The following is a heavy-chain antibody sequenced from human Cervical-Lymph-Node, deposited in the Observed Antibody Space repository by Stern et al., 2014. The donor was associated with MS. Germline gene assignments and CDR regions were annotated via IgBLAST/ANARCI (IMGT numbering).Heavy chain of an antibody. CDR3: ANVVRTTVTNNYFDP. CDR2: IRAQTGDT. Sequence: VQLVQSGGEVKRPGASVKVSCKTSANTFAAYAIAWVRQAPGQGLEWMGWIRAQTGDTNYAQKFQDRVIMTADTSTTTAFLEVRSLRFDDTAVYYCANVVRTTVTNNYFDPWGQGTLVTVSS. V-gene: IGHV1-18*01. J-gene: IGHJ5*02. D-gene: IGHD4-17*01. CDR1: ANTFAAYA.